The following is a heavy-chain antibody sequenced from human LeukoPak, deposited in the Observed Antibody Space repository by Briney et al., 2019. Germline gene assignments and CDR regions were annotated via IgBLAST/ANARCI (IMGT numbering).Heavy chain of an antibody. D-gene: IGHD2-21*02. Sequence: GESLKISCKGSGYRFTNYWIGWVRQMPGKGLEWMGIIYPGDSDTRYSPSFQGQVTLSADESISTAYLQWSSLKASDTAMYYCARPDCSGDCPWGQGTLVTVSS. J-gene: IGHJ5*02. V-gene: IGHV5-51*01. CDR3: ARPDCSGDCP. CDR1: GYRFTNYW. CDR2: IYPGDSDT.